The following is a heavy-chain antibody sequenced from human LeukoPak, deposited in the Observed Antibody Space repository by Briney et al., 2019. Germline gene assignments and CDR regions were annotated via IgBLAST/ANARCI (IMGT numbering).Heavy chain of an antibody. J-gene: IGHJ4*02. D-gene: IGHD3-22*01. CDR3: VRDDDRPDNGLDY. V-gene: IGHV3-48*01. CDR1: GFTLSSYS. Sequence: PGGSLRLSCAASGFTLSSYSMNWVRLAPGKGLEWVSYISSSSSVIYYTDSVKGRFTISRDNSKNTLYLQMNSLRAEDTAVYYCVRDDDRPDNGLDYWGQGTLVTVSS. CDR2: ISSSSSVI.